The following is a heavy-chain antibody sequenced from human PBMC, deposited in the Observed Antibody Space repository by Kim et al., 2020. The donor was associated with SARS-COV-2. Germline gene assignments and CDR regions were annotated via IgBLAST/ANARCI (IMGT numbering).Heavy chain of an antibody. V-gene: IGHV4-59*13. D-gene: IGHD2-15*01. Sequence: SETLSLTCTVSGGSISSYYWSWIRQPPGKGLEWIGYIYYSGSTNYNPSLKSRVTISVDTSKNQFSLKLSSVTAVDTAVYYCAREEVVVAATPRGLYYYYYGMDVWGQGTTVTVSS. J-gene: IGHJ6*02. CDR1: GGSISSYY. CDR3: AREEVVVAATPRGLYYYYYGMDV. CDR2: IYYSGST.